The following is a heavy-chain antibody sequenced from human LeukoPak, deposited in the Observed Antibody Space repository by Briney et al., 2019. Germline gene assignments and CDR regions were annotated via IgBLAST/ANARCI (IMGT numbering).Heavy chain of an antibody. CDR1: GFTFSKYW. Sequence: PGGSLKLSCKASGFTFSKYWIHWVRQAPGKGLVWVSRINSDGRSTSYAHSVKGRFTISRDNAKNTLYLQMNSLRAEDTAVYYCARDYDILTGYYLFDYWGQGTLVTVSS. CDR3: ARDYDILTGYYLFDY. CDR2: INSDGRST. D-gene: IGHD3-9*01. V-gene: IGHV3-74*01. J-gene: IGHJ4*02.